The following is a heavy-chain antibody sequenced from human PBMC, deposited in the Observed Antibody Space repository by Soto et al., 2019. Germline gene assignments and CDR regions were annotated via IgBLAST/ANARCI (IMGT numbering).Heavy chain of an antibody. D-gene: IGHD5-12*01. CDR1: GGSISSGGYY. Sequence: SETLSLTCTVSGGSISSGGYYWSWIRQHPGKGLEWVGYSYYTGSSYYNPSLKSRVTTSVDASKNQLSLRLASVTAADTAVYYCARDLRGYSRYDYLDYWGQGIPVTVSS. J-gene: IGHJ4*02. CDR3: ARDLRGYSRYDYLDY. CDR2: SYYTGSS. V-gene: IGHV4-31*03.